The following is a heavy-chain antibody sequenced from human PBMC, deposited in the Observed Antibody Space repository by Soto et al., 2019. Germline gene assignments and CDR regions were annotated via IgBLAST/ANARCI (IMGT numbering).Heavy chain of an antibody. V-gene: IGHV4-30-4*01. CDR3: ARDHIFYYASSGYGGSYFDY. CDR2: IYHSGST. Sequence: SETLSLTCAVSGASVTSDDYYWSLILQPPWKGLEWIGYIYHSGSTYYNPSPKIRVSISIDTSQNQFSLKLASLTAADTAVYYCARDHIFYYASSGYGGSYFDYWGQGSRVTVS. D-gene: IGHD3-22*01. J-gene: IGHJ4*02. CDR1: GASVTSDDYY.